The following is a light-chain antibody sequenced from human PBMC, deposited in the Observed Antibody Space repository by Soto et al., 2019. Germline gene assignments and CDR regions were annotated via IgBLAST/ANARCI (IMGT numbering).Light chain of an antibody. V-gene: IGKV1-5*03. CDR2: KAS. J-gene: IGKJ1*01. CDR1: QSISTW. CDR3: QQYNNS. Sequence: DIQITQIPSTLSASVGDRVTITCRASQSISTWLAWYQQKPGKAPKILIYKASSLESGVPSRFSGSGSGTEFTLTISSLQPDDFATSYCQQYNNSFGQGTKVEI.